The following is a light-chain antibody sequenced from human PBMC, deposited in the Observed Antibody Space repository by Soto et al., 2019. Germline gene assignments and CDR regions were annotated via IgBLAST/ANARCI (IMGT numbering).Light chain of an antibody. CDR3: QTWGSRIHV. V-gene: IGLV4-69*01. CDR1: SGHSDFA. CDR2: LNSDGSH. J-gene: IGLJ1*01. Sequence: QSVLTQSPSASASLGASVKLTCTLSSGHSDFAIAWHQEQPEKGPRFLMRLNSDGSHSKGDGIPDRFSVSNSGAEHYLTISSLQSEDEADYYCQTWGSRIHVFGTGTKVTVL.